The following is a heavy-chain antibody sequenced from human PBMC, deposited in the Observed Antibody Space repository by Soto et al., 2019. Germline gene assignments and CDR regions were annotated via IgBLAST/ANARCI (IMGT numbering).Heavy chain of an antibody. D-gene: IGHD3-22*01. V-gene: IGHV3-48*02. CDR1: GFTFSSYS. J-gene: IGHJ4*02. CDR3: ARDSGYYYYSSVYYHLDY. CDR2: ISSSSSTI. Sequence: GGSLRLSCAASGFTFSSYSMNWVRQAPGKGLEWVSYISSSSSTIYYADSVKGRFTISRDNAKNSLYLQMNSLRDEDTAVSYRARDSGYYYYSSVYYHLDYWGQGALVTISS.